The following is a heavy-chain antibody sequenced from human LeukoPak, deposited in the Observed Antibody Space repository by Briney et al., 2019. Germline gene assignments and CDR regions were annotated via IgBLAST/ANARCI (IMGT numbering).Heavy chain of an antibody. V-gene: IGHV3-30-3*01. CDR1: GFTFSSYA. CDR3: ARDGPYYGSGSQFDY. Sequence: GRSLRLSCAASGFTFSSYAMHWVRQAPGKGLEWVAVISYDGSNKYYADSVKGRFTISRDNSKNTLYLQMNSLRAEDTAVYYCARDGPYYGSGSQFDYWGQGTLVTVSS. D-gene: IGHD3-10*01. CDR2: ISYDGSNK. J-gene: IGHJ4*02.